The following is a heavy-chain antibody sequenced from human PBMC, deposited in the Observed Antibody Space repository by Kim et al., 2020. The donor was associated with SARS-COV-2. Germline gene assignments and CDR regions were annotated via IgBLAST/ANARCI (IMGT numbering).Heavy chain of an antibody. V-gene: IGHV3-48*04. CDR1: GFTFSTYS. D-gene: IGHD4-17*01. CDR2: IDRSSYTI. Sequence: GGSLRLSCAASGFTFSTYSMNWVRQAPGKGLEWVSYIDRSSYTIYYADSVKGRFTISRDNAKNSLYLQMNSLRAEDTAVYYCARENYGDYYFDYWGQGTLVTVSS. J-gene: IGHJ4*02. CDR3: ARENYGDYYFDY.